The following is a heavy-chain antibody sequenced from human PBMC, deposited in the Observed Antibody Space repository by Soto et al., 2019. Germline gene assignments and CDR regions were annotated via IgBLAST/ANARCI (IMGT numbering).Heavy chain of an antibody. CDR1: GGSISSYY. CDR2: IYTSGST. CDR3: ARDLKFGQADY. D-gene: IGHD3-10*01. V-gene: IGHV4-4*07. Sequence: SETLSLTCTVSGGSISSYYWSWIRQPSGKGLEWIGRIYTSGSTNYNPSLKSRVPMSVDASKNQFSLKLSSVTAEDTAVYYCARDLKFGQADYWGQGTKVTVSS. J-gene: IGHJ4*02.